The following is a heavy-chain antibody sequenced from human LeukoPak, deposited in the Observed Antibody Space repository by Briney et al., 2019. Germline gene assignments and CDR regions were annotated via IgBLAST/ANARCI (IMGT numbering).Heavy chain of an antibody. CDR1: GGSISSSSYY. D-gene: IGHD1-1*01. J-gene: IGHJ4*02. CDR3: ARDEFNWNFDY. V-gene: IGHV3-48*01. Sequence: PSETLSLTCTVSGGSISSSSYYWGWVRQAPGKGLEWVSYISSSSSTIYYADSVKGRFTISRDNAKNSLYLQMNSLRAEDTAVYYCARDEFNWNFDYWGQGTLVTVSS. CDR2: ISSSSSTI.